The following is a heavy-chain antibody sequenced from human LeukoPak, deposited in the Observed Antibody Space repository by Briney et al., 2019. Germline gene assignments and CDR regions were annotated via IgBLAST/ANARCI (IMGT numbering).Heavy chain of an antibody. Sequence: GGSLRLSCAASGFTVSTNYMSWVRQAPGKGLEWVSVIYSGGSTYYADSVKGRFTISRDNSKNTLYLQMNSLRAEDTAVYYCARVQSSGSYSYYYYMDVWGKGTTVTVSS. V-gene: IGHV3-53*01. CDR2: IYSGGST. CDR3: ARVQSSGSYSYYYYMDV. CDR1: GFTVSTNY. D-gene: IGHD1-26*01. J-gene: IGHJ6*03.